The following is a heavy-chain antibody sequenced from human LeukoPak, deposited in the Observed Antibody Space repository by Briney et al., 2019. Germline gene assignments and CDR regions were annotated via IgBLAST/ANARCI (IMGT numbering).Heavy chain of an antibody. CDR2: INQDGSGK. D-gene: IGHD1-26*01. J-gene: IGHJ4*02. CDR3: ARDSGRREDY. Sequence: PGGSLRLSCAASGFIFSSYWMTWVRQAPGKGLAWVANINQDGSGKYYVDSVKGRFTISRDNAKNSLYLQMNSLRAEDTAVYYCARDSGRREDYWGQGTLVTVPS. V-gene: IGHV3-7*01. CDR1: GFIFSSYW.